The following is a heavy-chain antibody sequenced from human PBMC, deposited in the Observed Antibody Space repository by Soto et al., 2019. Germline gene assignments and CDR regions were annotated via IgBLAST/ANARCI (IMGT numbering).Heavy chain of an antibody. V-gene: IGHV3-30*18. CDR2: MSYDGNNQ. CDR3: AKGGWYTSSSRSDC. CDR1: GFTLRSDD. J-gene: IGHJ4*02. Sequence: QVQLVGSGGGVVQPGRSLRLSCAASGFTLRSDDMHWVRKAPGKGLEWVAVMSYDGNNQYYADSVKGRFTISRDESKSTLYLQMTSLRSEDTAVYYCAKGGWYTSSSRSDCWGQGTLVTVSS. D-gene: IGHD1-1*01.